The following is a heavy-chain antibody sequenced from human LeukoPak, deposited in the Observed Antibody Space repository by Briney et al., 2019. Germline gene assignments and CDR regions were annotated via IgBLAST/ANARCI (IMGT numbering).Heavy chain of an antibody. CDR1: GFTFSTYA. J-gene: IGHJ6*02. CDR2: ISGSGGST. CDR3: AKSGGLSGSGRLAMDV. Sequence: GGSLRLSCAASGFTFSTYAMSWVRLAPGKGLEWVSGISGSGGSTYYADSVKGRFTSSRDNSNNTLYVQMNSLRLEDTAVYYCAKSGGLSGSGRLAMDVWGQGTTVTVSS. V-gene: IGHV3-23*01. D-gene: IGHD3-10*01.